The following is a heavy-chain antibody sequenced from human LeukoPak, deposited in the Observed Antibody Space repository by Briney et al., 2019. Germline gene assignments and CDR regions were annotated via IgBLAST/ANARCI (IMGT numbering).Heavy chain of an antibody. J-gene: IGHJ4*02. CDR1: GFTFSSYA. D-gene: IGHD1-26*01. CDR3: AERTGSYSGY. CDR2: ISASGGST. Sequence: GGSLRLSCAASGFTFSSYAMSWVRQAPGKGLEWVLGISASGGSTYYADSVKGRFTISRDNSKNTLYLQMNSLRAEDTAVYYCAERTGSYSGYWGQGTLVTVSS. V-gene: IGHV3-23*01.